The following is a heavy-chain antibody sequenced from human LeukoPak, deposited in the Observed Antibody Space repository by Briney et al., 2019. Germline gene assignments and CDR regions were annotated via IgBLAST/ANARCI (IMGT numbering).Heavy chain of an antibody. J-gene: IGHJ4*02. V-gene: IGHV3-23*01. Sequence: GGSLRLSCVASGFTFNHYGMNWVRQAPGKGLEWVSIISGSGDSAFYADSVKGRFTISRDNSKNTLYLKMNSLRAEDTAIYYCAQKRGGYTPFDYWGQGTLVTVSS. D-gene: IGHD5-12*01. CDR3: AQKRGGYTPFDY. CDR1: GFTFNHYG. CDR2: ISGSGDSA.